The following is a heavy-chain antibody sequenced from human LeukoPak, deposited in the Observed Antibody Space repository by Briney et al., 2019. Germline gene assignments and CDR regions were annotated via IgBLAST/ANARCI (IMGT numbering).Heavy chain of an antibody. CDR3: ARDYPHYYRSGRRASLYYYGLDV. Sequence: SETLSLTCSVSGGAMTSYYWIWIRQPPGKGLEWIGYISDSGSTNYNPSLKSRVTISVDTSNNQFSLRLSSVTAADTAVYFCARDYPHYYRSGRRASLYYYGLDVWGQGTTVTVSS. CDR2: ISDSGST. D-gene: IGHD3-10*01. CDR1: GGAMTSYY. J-gene: IGHJ6*02. V-gene: IGHV4-59*01.